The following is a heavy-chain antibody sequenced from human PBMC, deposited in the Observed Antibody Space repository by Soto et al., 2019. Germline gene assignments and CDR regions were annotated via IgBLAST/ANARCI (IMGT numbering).Heavy chain of an antibody. J-gene: IGHJ4*02. V-gene: IGHV3-11*01. Sequence: PGGSLRLSCAASGFTFSDYYMSWIRQAPGKGLEWVSYISSSGSTIYYADSVKGRFTISRDNAKNSLYLQMNSLRAEDTAVYYCARVLIRILDYYFDYWGQGTLVTVSS. CDR1: GFTFSDYY. CDR3: ARVLIRILDYYFDY. CDR2: ISSSGSTI. D-gene: IGHD1-1*01.